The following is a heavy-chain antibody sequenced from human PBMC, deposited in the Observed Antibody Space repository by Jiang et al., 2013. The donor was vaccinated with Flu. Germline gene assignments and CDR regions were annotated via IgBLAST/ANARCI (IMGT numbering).Heavy chain of an antibody. D-gene: IGHD3-22*01. CDR1: GYSISSNYY. Sequence: LLKPSETLSLTCTVSGYSISSNYYWGWIRQPPGKGLEWIGSIYYSGNTYYNPSLKSRVTMSADTSKNQFSLKLSSVTAADTALYYCARILYYYDSANNWFDPWGQGTLVTVSS. V-gene: IGHV4-38-2*02. CDR2: IYYSGNT. CDR3: ARILYYYDSANNWFDP. J-gene: IGHJ5*02.